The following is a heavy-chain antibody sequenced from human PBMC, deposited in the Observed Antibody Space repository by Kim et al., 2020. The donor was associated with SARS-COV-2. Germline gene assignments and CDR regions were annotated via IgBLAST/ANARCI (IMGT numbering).Heavy chain of an antibody. CDR3: AKDTQVPVATLSQCVWFDL. CDR2: ISGSGSST. J-gene: IGHJ5*02. CDR1: GFTFSSYA. V-gene: IGHV3-23*01. Sequence: GGSLRLSCAASGFTFSSYAMSWVRQAPGKGLEWVSAISGSGSSTYYADSVKGRFTISRDNSKNTLYLQMNSLRAEDTAVYYCAKDTQVPVATLSQCVWFDLWGQGTLVTVSS. D-gene: IGHD2-2*01.